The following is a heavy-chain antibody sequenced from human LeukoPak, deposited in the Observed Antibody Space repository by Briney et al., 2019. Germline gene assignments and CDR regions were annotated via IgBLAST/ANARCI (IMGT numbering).Heavy chain of an antibody. D-gene: IGHD2-21*02. V-gene: IGHV3-48*03. CDR2: ISSSGSTI. J-gene: IGHJ6*02. CDR1: GFTFSNHE. Sequence: PGGSLRLSCAASGFTFSNHEMNWVRQAPGKGLEWVSYISSSGSTIYYADSVKGRFTISRDNAKKSLYLQMNSLRAEDTAVYYCARDRGVTLFYYGMDVWGQGTTVTVSS. CDR3: ARDRGVTLFYYGMDV.